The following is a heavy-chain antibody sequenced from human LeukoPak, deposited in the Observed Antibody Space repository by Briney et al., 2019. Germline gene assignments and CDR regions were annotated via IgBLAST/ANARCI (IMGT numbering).Heavy chain of an antibody. CDR3: ARGPEYGDYLGPQVGDY. D-gene: IGHD4-17*01. Sequence: GGSLRLSCAASGFTFSSYWMHWVRQAPGKGLVWVSRINSDGSSTSYADSVKGQYTISRDNAKNTLYLQMNSQRAEDTAVYYCARGPEYGDYLGPQVGDYWGQGTLVTVSS. CDR2: INSDGSST. CDR1: GFTFSSYW. J-gene: IGHJ4*02. V-gene: IGHV3-74*01.